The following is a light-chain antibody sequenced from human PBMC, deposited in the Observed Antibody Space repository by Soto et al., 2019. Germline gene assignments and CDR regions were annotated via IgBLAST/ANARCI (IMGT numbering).Light chain of an antibody. J-gene: IGLJ2*01. Sequence: QSVLAQPASVSGSPGQSITISCTGTSSDVGSYNLVSWYQQHPGKAPKLMIYEVSKRPSGVSNRFSGSKSGNTASLTLSGLQAEDEADYYCCSYAGSSTVVFGGGTKVTVL. V-gene: IGLV2-23*02. CDR1: SSDVGSYNL. CDR3: CSYAGSSTVV. CDR2: EVS.